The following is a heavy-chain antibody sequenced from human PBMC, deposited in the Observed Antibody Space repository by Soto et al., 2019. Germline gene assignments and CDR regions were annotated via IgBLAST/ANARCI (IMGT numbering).Heavy chain of an antibody. Sequence: SETLSLTCAVYGGSFSGYYWSWIRQPPGKGLEWIGEINHSGSTNYNPSLKSRVTISVDTSKNQFSLKVSSVTAADTAVYYCAGRFFGAPNWFDPWGQGTLVTVS. CDR2: INHSGST. CDR3: AGRFFGAPNWFDP. D-gene: IGHD3-3*01. J-gene: IGHJ5*02. CDR1: GGSFSGYY. V-gene: IGHV4-34*01.